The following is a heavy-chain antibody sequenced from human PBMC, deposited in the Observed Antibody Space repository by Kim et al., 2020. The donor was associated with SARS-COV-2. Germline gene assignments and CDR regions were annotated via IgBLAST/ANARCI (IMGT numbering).Heavy chain of an antibody. CDR1: GGSISSSSYY. V-gene: IGHV4-39*01. CDR3: ARHLSSENDYGDYGHIFDY. CDR2: IYYSGST. Sequence: SETLSLTCTVSGGSISSSSYYWGWIRQPPGKGLEWIGSIYYSGSTYYNPSLKSRVTISVDTSKNQFSLKLSSVTAADTAVYYCARHLSSENDYGDYGHIFDYWGQGTLVTVSS. J-gene: IGHJ4*02. D-gene: IGHD4-17*01.